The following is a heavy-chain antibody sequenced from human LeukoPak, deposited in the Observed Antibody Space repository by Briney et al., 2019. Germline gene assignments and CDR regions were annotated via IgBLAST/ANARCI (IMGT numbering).Heavy chain of an antibody. Sequence: SQTLSLTCAISGDSVSSNSAAWNWIRQSPSRGLEWLGRTYYRSKRYNDYAVSVKSRITINPATSKNQFSLQLNSVTPEDTAVYYCARNSAMPDTFLYWFDPWGQGTLVTVSS. CDR2: TYYRSKRYN. D-gene: IGHD2/OR15-2a*01. J-gene: IGHJ5*02. V-gene: IGHV6-1*01. CDR3: ARNSAMPDTFLYWFDP. CDR1: GDSVSSNSAA.